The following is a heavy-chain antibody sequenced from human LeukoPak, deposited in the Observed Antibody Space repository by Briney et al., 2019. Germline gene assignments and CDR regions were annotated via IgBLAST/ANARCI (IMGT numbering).Heavy chain of an antibody. Sequence: ASVKVSCKASGYTFTGYYMHWVRQAPGQGLEWMGRINPNSGGTNYAQKVQGRVTMTRDTSISTAYMELSRLRSDDTAVYYCARGPRLDSSGWYYGAFDIWGQGTMVTVSS. CDR1: GYTFTGYY. CDR2: INPNSGGT. CDR3: ARGPRLDSSGWYYGAFDI. D-gene: IGHD6-19*01. V-gene: IGHV1-2*06. J-gene: IGHJ3*02.